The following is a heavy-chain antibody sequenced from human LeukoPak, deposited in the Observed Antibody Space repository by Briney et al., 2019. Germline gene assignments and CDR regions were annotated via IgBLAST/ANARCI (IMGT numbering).Heavy chain of an antibody. D-gene: IGHD4-11*01. CDR3: ARDAQRGFDYSNSLEY. CDR2: IWSDGSNR. Sequence: PGGSLRLSCAASGFIYSHYGMHWVRLAPGKGLEWVAVIWSDGSNRFYAGSVKGRFTISRDNSQNTLFLQMNSLRAEDTAMYYCARDAQRGFDYSNSLEYWGHGTLATVSS. CDR1: GFIYSHYG. V-gene: IGHV3-33*01. J-gene: IGHJ4*01.